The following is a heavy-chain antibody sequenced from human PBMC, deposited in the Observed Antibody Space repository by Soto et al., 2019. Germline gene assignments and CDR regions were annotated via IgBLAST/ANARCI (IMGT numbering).Heavy chain of an antibody. J-gene: IGHJ5*02. CDR1: GFTFSSYA. CDR3: ARDGGYCSSNSCYSRYNWIDA. V-gene: IGHV3-30*04. CDR2: ISYDGSNK. Sequence: GGSLRLSCAASGFTFSSYAMHWVRQAPGKGLEWVAVISYDGSNKYYADSVKGRFTISRDNSKTTLYLQMNSLRAEVKAVSYCARDGGYCSSNSCYSRYNWIDAWGQGTPVTVSS. D-gene: IGHD2-2*01.